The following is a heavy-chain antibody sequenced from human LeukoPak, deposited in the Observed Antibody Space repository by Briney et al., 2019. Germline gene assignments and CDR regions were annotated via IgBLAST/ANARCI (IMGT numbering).Heavy chain of an antibody. J-gene: IGHJ4*02. CDR2: TSYDGTTK. V-gene: IGHV3-30*18. CDR1: GFTFSSHG. D-gene: IGHD3-10*01. Sequence: GGSLRLSCAASGFTFSSHGMHWVRQAPGKALEWVAVTSYDGTTKYYADSAKGRFNISRDNSKNTLYLQMNSLRVDDTAVYYCAKDATLFGDQYFDYWGQGALVIVSS. CDR3: AKDATLFGDQYFDY.